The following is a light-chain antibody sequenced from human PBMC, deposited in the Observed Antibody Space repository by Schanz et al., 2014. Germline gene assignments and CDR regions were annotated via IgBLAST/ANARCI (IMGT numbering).Light chain of an antibody. V-gene: IGLV2-14*03. CDR2: DVS. J-gene: IGLJ2*01. Sequence: QSALTQPASVSGSPGQSITISCTGTSSDVGRYNYVSWYQQHPGKAPELMIYDVSNRPSGVSNRFSGSKSGNTASLTISALQAEDEAEYYCSSYTSSSTLVVFGGGTKLTVL. CDR3: SSYTSSSTLVV. CDR1: SSDVGRYNY.